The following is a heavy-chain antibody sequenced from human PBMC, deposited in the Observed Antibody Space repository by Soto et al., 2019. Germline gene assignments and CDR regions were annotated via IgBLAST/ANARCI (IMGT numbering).Heavy chain of an antibody. V-gene: IGHV1-18*01. CDR1: GYTFTNYG. CDR2: ISGYNGNT. D-gene: IGHD6-13*01. CDR3: ARGGSSWSAAYYQH. J-gene: IGHJ1*01. Sequence: QVQLVQSGAEVKKPGASVKVSCKASGYTFTNYGITWVRQAPGQGPEWMGWISGYNGNTNYAQTLQGRVTMTTDTSTSTAYMEVRSLRYDDTAVYYCARGGSSWSAAYYQHWGQGTLVIVSS.